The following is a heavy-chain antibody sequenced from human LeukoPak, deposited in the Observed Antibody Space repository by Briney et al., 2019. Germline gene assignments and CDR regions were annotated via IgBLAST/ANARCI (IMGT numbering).Heavy chain of an antibody. D-gene: IGHD1-1*01. CDR3: ARGRGSYYFDY. J-gene: IGHJ4*02. CDR2: ISGSSSTI. CDR1: GFTFSSYS. V-gene: IGHV3-48*04. Sequence: GGSLRLPCAASGFTFSSYSMNWVRQAPGKGLEWLSYISGSSSTIYYAESVKGRFTISRDNAKNSLYLQVNSLRAEDTAVYYCARGRGSYYFDYWGQGTLVTVSS.